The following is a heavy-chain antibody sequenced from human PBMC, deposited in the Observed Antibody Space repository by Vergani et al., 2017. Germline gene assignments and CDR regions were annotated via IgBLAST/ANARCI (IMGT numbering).Heavy chain of an antibody. CDR2: IKSKTDGGTT. V-gene: IGHV3-15*01. CDR3: TTSEWLFFDY. J-gene: IGHJ4*02. Sequence: EVQLVESGGGLVKPGGSFSLSCAASGFTFSNAWMSWVRQAPGKGLAWVGRIKSKTDGGTTDYAAPVKGRFTISRDDSKNTLYLQMNSLKTEDTAVYYCTTSEWLFFDYWGQGTLVTVSS. CDR1: GFTFSNAW. D-gene: IGHD3-3*01.